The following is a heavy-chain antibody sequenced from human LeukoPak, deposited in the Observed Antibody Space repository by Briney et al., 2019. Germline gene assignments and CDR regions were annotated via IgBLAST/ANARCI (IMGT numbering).Heavy chain of an antibody. Sequence: ASVKVSCKASGYTFTSYGISWVRQAPGQGLEWMGWISAYNGNTNYAQKLQGRVTMTTDTSTSTAYMELGSLRSDDTAVYYCARDRYYDILTGYYGYYGMDVWGQGTTVTVSS. CDR2: ISAYNGNT. CDR1: GYTFTSYG. CDR3: ARDRYYDILTGYYGYYGMDV. D-gene: IGHD3-9*01. V-gene: IGHV1-18*01. J-gene: IGHJ6*02.